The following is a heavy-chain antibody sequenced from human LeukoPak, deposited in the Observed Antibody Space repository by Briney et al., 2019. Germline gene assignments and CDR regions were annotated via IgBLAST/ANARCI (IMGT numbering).Heavy chain of an antibody. V-gene: IGHV3-30-3*01. J-gene: IGHJ4*02. D-gene: IGHD6-13*01. CDR2: ISYDGSNK. CDR1: GFTFSSYA. CDR3: ASAAIAAAGMIDY. Sequence: PGGSLRLSCAASGFTFSSYAMHWVRQAPGKGLEWVAVISYDGSNKYYADSVKGRFTISRDNSKNTLYLQMNSLRVEDTAVYYCASAAIAAAGMIDYWGQGTLVTVSS.